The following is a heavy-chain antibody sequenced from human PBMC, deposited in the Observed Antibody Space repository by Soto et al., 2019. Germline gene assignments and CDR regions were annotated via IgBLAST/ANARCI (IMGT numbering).Heavy chain of an antibody. CDR3: ARDGLGESKYFQH. CDR1: GFTFSSYS. J-gene: IGHJ1*01. CDR2: ISSSSSYI. D-gene: IGHD3-10*01. Sequence: EVQLVESGGGLVKPGGSLRLSCAASGFTFSSYSMNWVRQAPGKGLEWVSSISSSSSYIYYADSVKGRFTISRDNAKNSLYLQMNSLRAEDTAVYYCARDGLGESKYFQHWGQGTLVTVSS. V-gene: IGHV3-21*01.